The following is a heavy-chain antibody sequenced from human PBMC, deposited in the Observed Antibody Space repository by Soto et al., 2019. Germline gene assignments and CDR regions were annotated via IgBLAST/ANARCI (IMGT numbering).Heavy chain of an antibody. D-gene: IGHD6-19*01. CDR1: GFTFSNAW. CDR3: ITVFDTSGPL. Sequence: GGSLRLSCAASGFTFSNAWMNWVRQAPGTGLEWVGRIKSKSDGGATDYAAPVKGRFTISRDVSKNTLYLQMNSLKSEDTAVYYCITVFDTSGPLWGQGALVTVSS. CDR2: IKSKSDGGAT. V-gene: IGHV3-15*07. J-gene: IGHJ4*02.